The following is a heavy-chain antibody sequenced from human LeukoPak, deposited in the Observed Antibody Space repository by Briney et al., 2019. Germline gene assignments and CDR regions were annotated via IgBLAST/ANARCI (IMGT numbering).Heavy chain of an antibody. CDR3: ARGPLAYCGGDCYAFDY. CDR1: GGSISSYY. CDR2: IYTSGST. V-gene: IGHV4-4*07. J-gene: IGHJ4*02. D-gene: IGHD2-21*02. Sequence: SETLSLTCTVSGGSISSYYWSWIRQPAGKGLEWIGRIYTSGSTNYNPSLKSRVTISVDTSKNQFSLKLSSVTAADTAVYYCARGPLAYCGGDCYAFDYWGQGTLVTVSS.